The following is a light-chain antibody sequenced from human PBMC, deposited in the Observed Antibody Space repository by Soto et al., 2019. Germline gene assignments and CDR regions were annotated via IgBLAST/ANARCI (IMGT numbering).Light chain of an antibody. V-gene: IGKV3-15*01. CDR2: GAS. Sequence: EIVLTQSPGTLSLSTGERATLSCRASQSVGSNLAWYQQKPGQAPRLLIYGASTRVTGIPARFSGSGSGTEFTLTISSLQSEDFAVYYCQQYNNWLLTFGQGTRLEIK. J-gene: IGKJ5*01. CDR3: QQYNNWLLT. CDR1: QSVGSN.